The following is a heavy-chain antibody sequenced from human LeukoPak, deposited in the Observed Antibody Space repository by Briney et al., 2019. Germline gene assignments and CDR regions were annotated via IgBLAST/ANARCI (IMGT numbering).Heavy chain of an antibody. CDR2: ISYDGSNK. J-gene: IGHJ4*02. CDR1: GFTFSSYA. Sequence: GRSLRLSCAASGFTFSSYAMHWVRQAPGKGLEWVAVISYDGSNKYYADSVKGRFTISRDNSKNMLYLQMNSLRAEDTAVYYCARGGWYSDYWGQGTLVTVSS. V-gene: IGHV3-30-3*01. D-gene: IGHD6-19*01. CDR3: ARGGWYSDY.